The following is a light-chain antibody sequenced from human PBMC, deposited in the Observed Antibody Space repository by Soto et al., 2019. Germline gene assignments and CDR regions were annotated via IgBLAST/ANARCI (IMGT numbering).Light chain of an antibody. J-gene: IGKJ1*01. CDR3: QQYNNWPPWT. CDR1: QSVSNN. Sequence: ILMTQSPATLSVSPGERATLSCRASQSVSNNLAWYQQKPGQAPRLLIYDASTRATGIPARFSGSGSGTEFTLTILGLQSEDFAVYYCQQYNNWPPWTFGQGNKVEIK. V-gene: IGKV3-15*01. CDR2: DAS.